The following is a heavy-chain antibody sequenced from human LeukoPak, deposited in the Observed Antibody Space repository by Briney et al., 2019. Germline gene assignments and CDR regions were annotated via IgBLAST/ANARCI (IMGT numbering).Heavy chain of an antibody. D-gene: IGHD1-14*01. CDR2: INHSGST. V-gene: IGHV4-34*01. CDR3: ARGRMGL. Sequence: SETLSLTCALYSGSFSGYYWSWIRQPPGKGLEWIGEINHSGSTNYNPSLKSRVTISVDTSKNQFSLKLSSVTAADTAVYYCARGRMGLWGRGALVTVSS. CDR1: SGSFSGYY. J-gene: IGHJ2*01.